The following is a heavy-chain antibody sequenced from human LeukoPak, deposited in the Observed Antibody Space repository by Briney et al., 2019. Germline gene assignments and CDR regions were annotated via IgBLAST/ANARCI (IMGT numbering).Heavy chain of an antibody. CDR3: ARGLGLDDAFDI. D-gene: IGHD1-26*01. Sequence: ASVKVSCKASGYTFTSYDINWVRQATGQGLEWMGWMNPNSGNTGYAQKFQGRVTITRNTSMSTAYMELSSLRSEDTAVYYCARGLGLDDAFDIWGQGTMVTVSS. V-gene: IGHV1-8*03. J-gene: IGHJ3*02. CDR2: MNPNSGNT. CDR1: GYTFTSYD.